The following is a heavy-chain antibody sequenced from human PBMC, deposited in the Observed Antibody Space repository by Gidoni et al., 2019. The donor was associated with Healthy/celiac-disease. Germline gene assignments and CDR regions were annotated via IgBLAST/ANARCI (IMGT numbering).Heavy chain of an antibody. CDR3: AKDAVHSGYDPIGPYFDY. CDR2: ISYDGSNK. V-gene: IGHV3-30*18. Sequence: QVQLVESGGGVVQPGRSLRLSCAASGFTFSSYGMHWVRQAPGKGLEWVAVISYDGSNKYYADSVKGRFTISRDNSKNTLYLQMNSLRAEDTAVYYCAKDAVHSGYDPIGPYFDYWGQGTLVTVSS. CDR1: GFTFSSYG. J-gene: IGHJ4*02. D-gene: IGHD5-12*01.